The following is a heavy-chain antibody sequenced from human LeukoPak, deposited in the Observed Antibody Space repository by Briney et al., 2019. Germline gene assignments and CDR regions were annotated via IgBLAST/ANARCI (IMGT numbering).Heavy chain of an antibody. CDR2: IIPIFGTA. V-gene: IGHV1-69*13. J-gene: IGHJ6*03. CDR1: GGTFSSYA. CDR3: ARDRSGGNYYYYYYMDV. Sequence: GASVKVSCKASGGTFSSYAISWVRQAPGQGLEWMGGIIPIFGTANYAQKFQGRVTITADESTSTAYMELSSLRSEDTAVYYCARDRSGGNYYYYYYMDVWGKGTTVTVSS. D-gene: IGHD4-23*01.